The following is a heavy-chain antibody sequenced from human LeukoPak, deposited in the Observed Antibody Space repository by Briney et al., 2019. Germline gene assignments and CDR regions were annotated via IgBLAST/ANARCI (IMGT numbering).Heavy chain of an antibody. D-gene: IGHD3-16*01. V-gene: IGHV3-7*03. CDR1: GFTFSSYW. CDR3: ARGGGLDV. Sequence: GGSLRLSCAASGFTFSSYWMSWVRQAPGKGLEWVASINHNGNVNYYVDSVKGRFTISRDNAKNPLYLQMSNLRAEDTAVYFCARGGGLDVWGQGATVTVSS. J-gene: IGHJ6*02. CDR2: INHNGNVN.